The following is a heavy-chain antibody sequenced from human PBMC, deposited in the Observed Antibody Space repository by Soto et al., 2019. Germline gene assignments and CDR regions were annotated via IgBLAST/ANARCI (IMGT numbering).Heavy chain of an antibody. Sequence: EASVKVSCKASGYTFTSYGISWVRQAPGQGLEWMGWISAYNGNTNYAQKLQGRVTMTTDTSTSTAYMELRSLRSDDTAVYYCVVILRFLEGLSWGQGTLVTVSS. CDR3: VVILRFLEGLS. V-gene: IGHV1-18*01. CDR1: GYTFTSYG. D-gene: IGHD3-3*01. J-gene: IGHJ5*02. CDR2: ISAYNGNT.